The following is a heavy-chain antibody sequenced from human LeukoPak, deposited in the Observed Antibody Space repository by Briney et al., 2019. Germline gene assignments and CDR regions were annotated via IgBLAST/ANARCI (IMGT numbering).Heavy chain of an antibody. D-gene: IGHD3-3*02. Sequence: GGSLRLPWAASGFTFSSYGMHWVRQAPGKGLEWVAFIRYDGSNKYYADSVKGRFTISRDNSKNTLYLQMNSLRAEDTAVYYVHFWSGYTRSHWGQGTLVTVSS. V-gene: IGHV3-30*02. J-gene: IGHJ4*02. CDR3: HFWSGYTRSH. CDR1: GFTFSSYG. CDR2: IRYDGSNK.